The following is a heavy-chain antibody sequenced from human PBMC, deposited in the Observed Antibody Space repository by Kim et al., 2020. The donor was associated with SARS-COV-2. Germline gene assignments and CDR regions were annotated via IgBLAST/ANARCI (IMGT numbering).Heavy chain of an antibody. D-gene: IGHD5-18*01. Sequence: YADSVKGRFIASRDNAKNSLYLQMNGLRDEDTGLYYCARDGMDTGPMDNWGQGALITVSS. J-gene: IGHJ4*02. CDR3: ARDGMDTGPMDN. V-gene: IGHV3-48*02.